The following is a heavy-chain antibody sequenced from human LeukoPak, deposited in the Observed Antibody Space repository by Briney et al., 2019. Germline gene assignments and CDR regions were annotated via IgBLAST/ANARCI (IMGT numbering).Heavy chain of an antibody. Sequence: GGSLRLSCAASGFTFSSYAMSWVRQAPGKGLEWVSAISGSGGSTYYADSVKGRFTISRDNSKNTLYLQMNGLRAEDAAVYYCAKAPNYYDSSGAFDYWGQGTLVAVSS. D-gene: IGHD3-22*01. J-gene: IGHJ4*02. CDR1: GFTFSSYA. CDR2: ISGSGGST. V-gene: IGHV3-23*01. CDR3: AKAPNYYDSSGAFDY.